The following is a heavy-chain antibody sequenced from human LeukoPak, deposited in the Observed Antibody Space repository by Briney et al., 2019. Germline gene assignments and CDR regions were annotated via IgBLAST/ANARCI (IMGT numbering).Heavy chain of an antibody. CDR2: ISGGGSST. CDR1: GFRFSNYA. D-gene: IGHD2-2*01. V-gene: IGHV3-23*01. CDR3: AKYSVVVVHHYMDV. Sequence: GGSLRLSCTASGFRFSNYAMNWVRQAPGKGLEWVSVISGGGSSTNYADSVKGRFTISRDNSKNTLYLQMNSLRAEDTAVYYCAKYSVVVVHHYMDVWGKGTTVTVSS. J-gene: IGHJ6*03.